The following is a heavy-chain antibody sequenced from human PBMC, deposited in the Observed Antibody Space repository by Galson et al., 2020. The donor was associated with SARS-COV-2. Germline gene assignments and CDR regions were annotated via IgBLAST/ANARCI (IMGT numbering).Heavy chain of an antibody. CDR1: GFTFTTYA. D-gene: IGHD3-22*01. CDR2: ISDSGGRT. J-gene: IGHJ3*02. CDR3: AKYYYGSSGYSRYAFDI. Sequence: GESLKISCAASGFTFTTYAMSWVRQAPGKGLEWVSTISDSGGRTYNADSVKGRFTISRGNSKNTLYLQMNSLRAEDTAVYYCAKYYYGSSGYSRYAFDIWGQGTMVTVSS. V-gene: IGHV3-23*01.